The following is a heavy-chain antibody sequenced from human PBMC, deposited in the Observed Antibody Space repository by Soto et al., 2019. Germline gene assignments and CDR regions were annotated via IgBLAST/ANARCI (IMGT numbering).Heavy chain of an antibody. V-gene: IGHV4-31*03. CDR3: ARDSTDSSGYT. CDR1: GFSLSASRVS. J-gene: IGHJ4*02. Sequence: SGPTLVNPTQTLTLTCTFSGFSLSASRVSISWIRQHPGKGLEWIGYIYYSGSTYYNPSLKSRVTISVDTSKNQFSLKLSSVTAADTAVYYCARDSTDSSGYTWGQGTLVTVSS. D-gene: IGHD3-22*01. CDR2: IYYSGST.